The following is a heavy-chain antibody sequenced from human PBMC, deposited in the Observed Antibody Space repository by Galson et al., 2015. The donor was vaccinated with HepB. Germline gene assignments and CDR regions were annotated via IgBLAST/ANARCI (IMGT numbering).Heavy chain of an antibody. Sequence: SLRLSCAASGFTFSSYGMHRVRQAPGKGLEWVAVISYDGSNKYYADSVKGRFTISRDNSKNTLYLQMNSLRAEDTAVYYCAKDAVSAVGTANPGYYYYGMDVWGQGTTVTVSS. CDR1: GFTFSSYG. J-gene: IGHJ6*02. CDR3: AKDAVSAVGTANPGYYYYGMDV. V-gene: IGHV3-30*18. CDR2: ISYDGSNK. D-gene: IGHD2-21*02.